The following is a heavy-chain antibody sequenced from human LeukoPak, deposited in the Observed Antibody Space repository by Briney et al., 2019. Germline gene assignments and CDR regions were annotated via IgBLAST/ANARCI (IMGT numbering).Heavy chain of an antibody. CDR2: IYGGGST. J-gene: IGHJ4*02. CDR3: ARLYDILSGYHYYFDY. CDR1: GFTVSSNY. V-gene: IGHV3-53*01. Sequence: PGGSLRLSCAASGFTVSSNYMSWVRQAPGKGLEWVSVIYGGGSTYYADSVKGRFTISRDTSKNTLNLQMNSLRAEDTAVYYCARLYDILSGYHYYFDYWGQGILVTVSS. D-gene: IGHD3-9*01.